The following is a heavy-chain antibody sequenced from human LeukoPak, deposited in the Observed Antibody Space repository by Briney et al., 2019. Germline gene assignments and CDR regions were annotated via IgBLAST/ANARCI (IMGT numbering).Heavy chain of an antibody. CDR3: ARSSSTWHTWYFDL. CDR1: GYTXTSYG. Sequence: ASVKVSCKASGYTXTSYGISGVRQAPGQGLEWMGWISAYNGNTNYARNLQGRVTMTTDTSTSTAYMELRSLRSDDTAVYYCARSSSTWHTWYFDLWGRGTLVTVSS. V-gene: IGHV1-18*01. D-gene: IGHD6-13*01. CDR2: ISAYNGNT. J-gene: IGHJ2*01.